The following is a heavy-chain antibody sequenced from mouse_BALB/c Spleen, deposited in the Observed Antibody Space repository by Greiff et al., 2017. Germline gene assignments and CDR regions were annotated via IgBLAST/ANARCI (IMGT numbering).Heavy chain of an antibody. CDR2: IWAGGST. V-gene: IGHV2-9*02. CDR1: GFSLTSYG. Sequence: VKLMESGPGLVAPSQSLSITCTVSGFSLTSYGVHWVRQPPGKGLEWLGVIWAGGSTNYNSALMSRLSISKDNSKSQVFLKMNSLQTDDTAMYYCASPLTYYAMDYWGQGTSVTVSS. J-gene: IGHJ4*01. D-gene: IGHD4-1*01. CDR3: ASPLTYYAMDY.